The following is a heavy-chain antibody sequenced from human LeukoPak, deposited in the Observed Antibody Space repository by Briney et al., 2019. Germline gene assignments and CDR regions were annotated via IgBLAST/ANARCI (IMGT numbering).Heavy chain of an antibody. CDR2: FSATDGSA. CDR1: GFTFSSYA. D-gene: IGHD6-13*01. Sequence: GSLRLSCAASGFTFSSYAMTWVRQAPGKGLEWVSAFSATDGSAQYAESVEGRFTISRDNSKNTLFLQMNSLGAEDTAVYYCARAKIAAAGTGAFDVWGQGTLVTVSS. CDR3: ARAKIAAAGTGAFDV. J-gene: IGHJ3*01. V-gene: IGHV3-23*01.